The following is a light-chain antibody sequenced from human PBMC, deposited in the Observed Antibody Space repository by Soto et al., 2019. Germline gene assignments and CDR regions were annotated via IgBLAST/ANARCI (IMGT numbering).Light chain of an antibody. CDR3: HQYNSWPPT. Sequence: EIVVTQSPATLSVSPGEGVTLSCRASEYARSNIAWYQQRPGQAPRLLISGASTRATGIPARFSGSGSGTEFTLTISSLQSEDSAIYYCHQYNSWPPTFGQGTKVEIK. J-gene: IGKJ1*01. CDR2: GAS. V-gene: IGKV3-15*01. CDR1: EYARSN.